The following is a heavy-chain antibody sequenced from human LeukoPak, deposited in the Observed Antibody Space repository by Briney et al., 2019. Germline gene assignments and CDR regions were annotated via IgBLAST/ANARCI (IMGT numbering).Heavy chain of an antibody. CDR3: ARELGRLVNYYYGMDV. J-gene: IGHJ6*02. CDR1: GFTFSSYS. V-gene: IGHV3-21*04. D-gene: IGHD3-10*01. CDR2: ISSSSSYI. Sequence: GGSLRLSCAASGFTFSSYSMNWVRQAPGKGLEWVSSISSSSSYIYYADSVKGRFTISRDNAKNSLYLQMNSLRAEDTAVYYCARELGRLVNYYYGMDVWGQGTTVTVSS.